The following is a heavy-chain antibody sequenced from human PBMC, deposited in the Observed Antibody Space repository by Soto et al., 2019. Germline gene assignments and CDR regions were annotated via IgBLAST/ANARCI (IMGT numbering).Heavy chain of an antibody. V-gene: IGHV3-74*01. Sequence: GGSLRLSCAASGFTFSSYWMHWVRQAPGKGLVWVSRIYTDGTTTNYADSVKGRFTISRDNAKNTLYLQMNSLRAEDTAVYYCARGLRNTYGVEVWGQGTTVTVSS. CDR1: GFTFSSYW. D-gene: IGHD4-17*01. J-gene: IGHJ6*02. CDR3: ARGLRNTYGVEV. CDR2: IYTDGTTT.